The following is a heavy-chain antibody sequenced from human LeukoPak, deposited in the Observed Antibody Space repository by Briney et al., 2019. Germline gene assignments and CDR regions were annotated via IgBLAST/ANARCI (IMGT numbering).Heavy chain of an antibody. CDR2: VNRDGSET. V-gene: IGHV3-7*03. J-gene: IGHJ6*02. Sequence: GGSLRLSCAASGFTLSNHWMTWVRQVPGRGPEWVANVNRDGSETYYLDSVKGRFTISKDNAKNSLYLQMNSLRAEDTALYHCARNNGMDVWGQGTTVTVSS. CDR1: GFTLSNHW. CDR3: ARNNGMDV.